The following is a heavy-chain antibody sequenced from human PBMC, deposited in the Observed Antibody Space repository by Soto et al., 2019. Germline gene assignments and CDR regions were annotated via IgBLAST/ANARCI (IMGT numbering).Heavy chain of an antibody. V-gene: IGHV3-23*01. Sequence: EVQLLESGGGLVQPGGSLRLSCAASGFTFSSYAMSWVRQAPGKGLEWVSAISGSGGSTYYADSVKGRFTISRDNSKNTLYLQLNSQRAEDTGLYYGAKDRSCGGDCYSEDYFGSWGQGTLVTVSS. J-gene: IGHJ4*02. CDR1: GFTFSSYA. CDR2: ISGSGGST. D-gene: IGHD2-21*02. CDR3: AKDRSCGGDCYSEDYFGS.